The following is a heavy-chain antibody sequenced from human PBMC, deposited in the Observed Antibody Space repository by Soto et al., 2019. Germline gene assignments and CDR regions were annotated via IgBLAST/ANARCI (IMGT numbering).Heavy chain of an antibody. V-gene: IGHV3-33*06. CDR3: GKDIRSGSIDY. D-gene: IGHD1-1*01. J-gene: IGHJ4*02. CDR1: GYSITNNG. CDR2: IWAHGTDQ. Sequence: PGGSLRLSCAASGYSITNNGMHWVRQAPGKGLEWVALIWAHGTDQYYADSVKGRFTVSRDTSTNTVYLQMNSLRAEDTARYYCGKDIRSGSIDYWGQGTLVTVSX.